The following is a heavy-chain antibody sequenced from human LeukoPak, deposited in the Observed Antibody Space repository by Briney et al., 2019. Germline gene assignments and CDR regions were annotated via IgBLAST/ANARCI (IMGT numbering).Heavy chain of an antibody. D-gene: IGHD2-2*01. CDR1: GYTLTGYY. CDR3: ATEGPVVPAAVDY. Sequence: ASVKVSCKASGYTLTGYYMHWVRQAPGQGLEWMGWINPNSGGTNYAQKFQGRVTMTRDTSISTAYMELSRLRSDDTAVYYCATEGPVVPAAVDYWGQGTLVTVSS. V-gene: IGHV1-2*02. J-gene: IGHJ4*02. CDR2: INPNSGGT.